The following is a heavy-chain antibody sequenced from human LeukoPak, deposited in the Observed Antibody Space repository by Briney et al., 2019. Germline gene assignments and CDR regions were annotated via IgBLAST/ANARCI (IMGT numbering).Heavy chain of an antibody. CDR2: ISYDGSNE. D-gene: IGHD3-10*01. CDR1: GFTFSSYA. Sequence: GGSLRLSCAASGFTFSSYAMHWLRQAPGKALEWVAIISYDGSNEYYADSVKGQFTISRDNSNNTLYLQMNSLRAEDTAVYYCARDGNYYGSGSYLDYWGQGTLVTVSS. V-gene: IGHV3-30*04. CDR3: ARDGNYYGSGSYLDY. J-gene: IGHJ4*02.